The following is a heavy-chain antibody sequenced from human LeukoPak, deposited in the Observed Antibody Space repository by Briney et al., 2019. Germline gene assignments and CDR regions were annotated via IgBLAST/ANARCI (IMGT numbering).Heavy chain of an antibody. V-gene: IGHV4-39*01. J-gene: IGHJ4*02. CDR3: ARLPYDYVWGSYRLHPFDY. CDR2: MYNSVTT. D-gene: IGHD3-16*02. Sequence: NPSETLSLTCTVSGGSISRSSYNWGWIRQPRGRGLEWIGRMYNSVTTYYNPSLKSRFTISVDTSKNQSSLKLSSVTAADTAVYYCARLPYDYVWGSYRLHPFDYWGQGTLVTVSS. CDR1: GGSISRSSYN.